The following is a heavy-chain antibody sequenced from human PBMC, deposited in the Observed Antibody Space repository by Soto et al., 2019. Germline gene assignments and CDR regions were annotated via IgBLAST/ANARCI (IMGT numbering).Heavy chain of an antibody. CDR1: GFTFSSYG. Sequence: GGSLRLSCAASGFTFSSYGMHWVRQAPGKGLEWVAVIWYDGSNKYYADSVKGRFTISRDNSKNTLYLQMNSLRAEDTAVYYCARDHEKYDFWSGYYAPDAFDIWGQGTMVTVSS. CDR3: ARDHEKYDFWSGYYAPDAFDI. D-gene: IGHD3-3*01. CDR2: IWYDGSNK. V-gene: IGHV3-33*01. J-gene: IGHJ3*02.